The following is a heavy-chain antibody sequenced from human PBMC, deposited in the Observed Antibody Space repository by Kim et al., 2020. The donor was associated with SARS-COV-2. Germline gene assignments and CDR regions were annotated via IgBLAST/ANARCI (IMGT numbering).Heavy chain of an antibody. CDR1: GFTFSSYG. V-gene: IGHV3-30*03. Sequence: GGSLRLSCAASGFTFSSYGMHWVRQAPGKGLEWVAVISYDGSNKYYADSVKGRFTISRDNSKNTLYLQMNSLRAEDTAVYYCAMSGYYDSSRNAFDIWGQGTMVTVSS. J-gene: IGHJ3*02. CDR3: AMSGYYDSSRNAFDI. CDR2: ISYDGSNK. D-gene: IGHD3-22*01.